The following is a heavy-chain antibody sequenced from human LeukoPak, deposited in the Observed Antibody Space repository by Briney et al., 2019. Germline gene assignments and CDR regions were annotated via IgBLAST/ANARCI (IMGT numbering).Heavy chain of an antibody. CDR1: GFTFSDYY. D-gene: IGHD5-12*01. Sequence: GGSLRLSCAASGFTFSDYYMSWIRHAPGKGLEWVSYISSSGGAIYYADSVKGRFTISRDNAKNSLYLQMNSLRAEDTAVYYCARDPGSGYEEHFDYWGQGTLVTVSS. V-gene: IGHV3-11*01. CDR2: ISSSGGAI. J-gene: IGHJ4*02. CDR3: ARDPGSGYEEHFDY.